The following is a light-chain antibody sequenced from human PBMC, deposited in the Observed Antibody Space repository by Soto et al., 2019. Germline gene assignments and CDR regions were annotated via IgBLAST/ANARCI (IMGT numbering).Light chain of an antibody. Sequence: DIQMTQSPSTLSASVGDRVTITCRASQSISSWLAWYQQKPGKAPRLLIYKASNLESGVPSRFSGSGSGTEFTLNISSLQPDAYETYYCQQYNDNWTCGQGTKVEIK. CDR3: QQYNDNWT. CDR2: KAS. V-gene: IGKV1-5*03. J-gene: IGKJ1*01. CDR1: QSISSW.